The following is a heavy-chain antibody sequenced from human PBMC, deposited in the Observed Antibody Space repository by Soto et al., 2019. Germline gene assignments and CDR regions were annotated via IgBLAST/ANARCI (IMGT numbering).Heavy chain of an antibody. CDR2: IYYSGST. CDR1: GGSISSGDYY. V-gene: IGHV4-30-4*01. J-gene: IGHJ6*02. D-gene: IGHD2-2*01. CDR3: ARDRVVVVPAANYYYYGMDV. Sequence: ASETLSLTCTDSGGSISSGDYYWSWIRQTPGKGLEWIGYIYYSGSTYYNPSLKSRVTISVDTSKNQFSLKLSSVTAADTAVYYCARDRVVVVPAANYYYYGMDVWGQGTTVTVSS.